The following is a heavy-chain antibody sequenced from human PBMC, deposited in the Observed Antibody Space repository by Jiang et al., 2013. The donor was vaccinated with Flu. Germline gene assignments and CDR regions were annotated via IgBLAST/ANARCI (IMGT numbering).Heavy chain of an antibody. CDR1: GGSFSGYY. CDR3: ARRRYYDSSGYPYGRGYYYYYGMDV. V-gene: IGHV4-34*01. J-gene: IGHJ6*04. D-gene: IGHD3-22*01. Sequence: LLKPSETLSLTCAVYGGSFSGYYWSWIRQPPGKGLEWIGEINHSGSTNYNPSLKSRVTISVDTSKNQFSLKLSSVTAADTAVYYCARRRYYDSSGYPYGRGYYYYYGMDVWGKGTTVTVSS. CDR2: INHSGST.